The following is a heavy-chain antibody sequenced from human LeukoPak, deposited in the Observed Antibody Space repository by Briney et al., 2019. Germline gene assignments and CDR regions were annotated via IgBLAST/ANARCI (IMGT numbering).Heavy chain of an antibody. Sequence: SETLSLTCDVSGGSFDDYYRSWIRQPPGKGLEWIGEIHPHGIFYYNSSLMSRVTISIDTSKSQFSLRLTSVTAADTAFYYCARGRDRSKAGDHWGQGSLVTVSS. D-gene: IGHD5-24*01. J-gene: IGHJ4*02. V-gene: IGHV4-34*01. CDR3: ARGRDRSKAGDH. CDR1: GGSFDDYY. CDR2: IHPHGIF.